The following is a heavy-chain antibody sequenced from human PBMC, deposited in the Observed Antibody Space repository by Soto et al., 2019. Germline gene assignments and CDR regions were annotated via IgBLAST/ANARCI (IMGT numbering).Heavy chain of an antibody. CDR1: GFTFSSYD. CDR3: ERLIYGGWSTIKDYCYYAVDV. J-gene: IGHJ6*02. D-gene: IGHD5-12*01. CDR2: ISSRSSRI. Sequence: GGSLRLSCAASGFTFSSYDMNWVRQAPGKGLEWVSCISSRSSRIYYADSVKGRFTISRDNAKNTLYLQMNSLRDEDTAVYYCERLIYGGWSTIKDYCYYAVDVWGQGTTVTVSS. V-gene: IGHV3-48*02.